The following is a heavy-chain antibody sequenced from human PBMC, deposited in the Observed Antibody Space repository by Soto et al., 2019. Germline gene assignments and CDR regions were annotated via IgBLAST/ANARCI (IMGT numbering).Heavy chain of an antibody. D-gene: IGHD4-17*01. Sequence: PGGSLRLSCAASGFTFSSYGMHWVRQAPGKGLEWVAVISYDGSNKYYADSVKGRFTISRDNSKNTLYLQMNSLRAEDTAVYDCAKDYDGDYYFDYWGQGTLVTVSS. CDR1: GFTFSSYG. V-gene: IGHV3-30*18. CDR2: ISYDGSNK. CDR3: AKDYDGDYYFDY. J-gene: IGHJ4*02.